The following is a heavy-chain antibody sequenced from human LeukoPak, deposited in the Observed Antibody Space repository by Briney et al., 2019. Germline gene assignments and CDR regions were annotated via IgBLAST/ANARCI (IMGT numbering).Heavy chain of an antibody. CDR1: GFIFSNAW. Sequence: GGSLRLSCAGSGFIFSNAWMNWVRQAPGQGLEWVGRIKSKPDGETTDYAAPVKGRFTISRDNFKNTLSLQMNGLRAEDTAVYYCARGGYSADDWIWPADYWGQGTLVTVSS. J-gene: IGHJ4*02. CDR2: IKSKPDGETT. D-gene: IGHD5-12*01. V-gene: IGHV3-15*07. CDR3: ARGGYSADDWIWPADY.